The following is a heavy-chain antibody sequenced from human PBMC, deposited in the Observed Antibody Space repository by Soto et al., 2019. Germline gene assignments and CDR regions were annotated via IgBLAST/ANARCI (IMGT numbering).Heavy chain of an antibody. V-gene: IGHV1-69*13. D-gene: IGHD2-2*01. Sequence: GASVKVSCKASGGTFSSYAISWVRQAPGQGPEWMGGIIPIFGTANYAQKFQGRVTITADESTSTAYMELSSLRSEDTAVYYCARDRVVVPAARYYYYYYGMDVWGQGTTVTVSS. CDR1: GGTFSSYA. CDR2: IIPIFGTA. J-gene: IGHJ6*02. CDR3: ARDRVVVPAARYYYYYYGMDV.